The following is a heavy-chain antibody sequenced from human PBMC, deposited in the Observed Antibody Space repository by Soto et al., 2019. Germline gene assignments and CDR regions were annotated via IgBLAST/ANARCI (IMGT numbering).Heavy chain of an antibody. Sequence: QLHLVQSGAVVKKPGASVTVSCSASGYPVTAYYMHWVRQAPGRGLEWMGGINPATGAAKYTQTFQGRATMTRDTATSTVFLEPSALPSGATAVFYGAGGGGVGVAGSAAFDMWGQGTLVTVSS. CDR1: GYPVTAYY. CDR3: AGGGGVGVAGSAAFDM. V-gene: IGHV1-2*02. J-gene: IGHJ3*02. CDR2: INPATGAA. D-gene: IGHD3-3*01.